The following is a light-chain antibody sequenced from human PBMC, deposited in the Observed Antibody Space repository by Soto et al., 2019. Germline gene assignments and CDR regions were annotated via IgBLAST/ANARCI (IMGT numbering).Light chain of an antibody. CDR1: SSDVGGYNY. CDR3: SSYTSSSTLLVV. Sequence: QSALTQPASVSGSPGQSITISCTGTSSDVGGYNYVSWYQQHPGKAPKLMIYDVCNRPSGVSNRFSGSKSGNTASLTISGIQAEDEADYYCSSYTSSSTLLVVFGGGTKLTVL. V-gene: IGLV2-14*01. J-gene: IGLJ2*01. CDR2: DVC.